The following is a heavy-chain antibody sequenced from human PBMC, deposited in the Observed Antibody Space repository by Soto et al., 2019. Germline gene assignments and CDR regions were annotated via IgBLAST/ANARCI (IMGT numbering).Heavy chain of an antibody. CDR2: ISAYNGNT. Sequence: ASVKVSCKASGYTFTSYGISWVRQAPGQGLEWMGWISAYNGNTNYAQKLQGRVTMTTDTSTSTAYMELRSLRSDDTAVYYCARSAIVRATNWFDPWGQGTLVTVSS. J-gene: IGHJ5*02. CDR1: GYTFTSYG. D-gene: IGHD1-26*01. V-gene: IGHV1-18*01. CDR3: ARSAIVRATNWFDP.